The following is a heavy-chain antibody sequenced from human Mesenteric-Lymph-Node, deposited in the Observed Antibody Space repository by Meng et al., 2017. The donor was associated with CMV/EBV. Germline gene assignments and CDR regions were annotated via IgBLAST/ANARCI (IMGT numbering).Heavy chain of an antibody. V-gene: IGHV4-59*12. CDR3: ARDLTPSRGMDV. CDR1: GASITTYY. CDR2: IYYSGNT. Sequence: SETLSLTCTVSGASITTYYWSWIRQPPGKGLEWIGYIYYSGNTNSNPSLKSRVTISVDTSRNQFSLKLSSVTAADTAVYYCARDLTPSRGMDVWGQGTTVTVSS. D-gene: IGHD3-16*01. J-gene: IGHJ6*02.